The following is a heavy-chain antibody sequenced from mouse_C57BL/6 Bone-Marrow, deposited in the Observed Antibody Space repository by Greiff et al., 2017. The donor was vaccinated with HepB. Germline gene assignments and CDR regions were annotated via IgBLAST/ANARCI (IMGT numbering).Heavy chain of an antibody. D-gene: IGHD1-1*01. CDR3: ARWEDYYGSSPDY. Sequence: QVQLQQSGPELVKPGASVKISCKASGYAFSSSWMNWVKQRPGKGLEWIGRIYPGDGDTNYNGKFKGKATLTADKSSSTAYMQLSSLTSEDSAVYFCARWEDYYGSSPDYWGQGTTLTVSS. CDR2: IYPGDGDT. J-gene: IGHJ2*01. V-gene: IGHV1-82*01. CDR1: GYAFSSSW.